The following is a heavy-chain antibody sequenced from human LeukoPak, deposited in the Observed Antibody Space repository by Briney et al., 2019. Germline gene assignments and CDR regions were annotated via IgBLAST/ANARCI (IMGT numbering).Heavy chain of an antibody. CDR2: IKQDGSEK. CDR3: ARDERRGSSWYVDYFDY. D-gene: IGHD6-13*01. Sequence: PGGSLRLSCAASGFTFSRYWMTWVRQAPGKGLEWVANIKQDGSEKYYVDSVEGRFTISRDNAKNSLFLQMNSLRAEDTAVYYCARDERRGSSWYVDYFDYWGQGTLVTVSS. J-gene: IGHJ4*02. CDR1: GFTFSRYW. V-gene: IGHV3-7*01.